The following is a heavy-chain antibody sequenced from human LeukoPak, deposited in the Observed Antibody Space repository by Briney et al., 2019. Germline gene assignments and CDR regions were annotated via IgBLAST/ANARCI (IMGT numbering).Heavy chain of an antibody. CDR1: GFTFNSCN. V-gene: IGHV3-23*01. CDR2: ISGSGGRT. D-gene: IGHD1-26*01. CDR3: ARDLLPLGGTLGNWFDP. J-gene: IGHJ5*02. Sequence: TGGSLGLSCVASGFTFNSCNINWVRQAPGKGLEWVATISGSGGRTFHADSVKGRFTISRDNSMNTLFLQMNSLRVDDTAVYYCARDLLPLGGTLGNWFDPWGQGTLVTVSS.